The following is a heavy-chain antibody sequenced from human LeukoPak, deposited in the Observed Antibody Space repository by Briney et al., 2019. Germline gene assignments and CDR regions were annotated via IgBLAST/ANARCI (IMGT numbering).Heavy chain of an antibody. D-gene: IGHD2-8*01. Sequence: PGGSLRLSCAASGFTFSSYAMSWVRQAPGKGLGWVSGISWNSGSIGYADSVKGRFTISRDNAKNSLYLQMNSLRAEDTALYYCAKDSNGFLFEFDYWGQGTLVTVSS. CDR2: ISWNSGSI. J-gene: IGHJ4*02. CDR3: AKDSNGFLFEFDY. CDR1: GFTFSSYA. V-gene: IGHV3-9*01.